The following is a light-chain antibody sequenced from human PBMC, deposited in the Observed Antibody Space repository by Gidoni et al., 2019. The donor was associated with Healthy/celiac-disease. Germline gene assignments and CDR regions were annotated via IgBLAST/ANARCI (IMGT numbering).Light chain of an antibody. CDR3: QQYNNGPLT. CDR1: QSVNSN. CDR2: GAS. Sequence: EIVMTQSPATLSVSPGERPTLSCRASQSVNSNLAWYQQKPGPAPRLLIYGASTRATGIPARFSGSGSGTEFTLTISRLQSEDFAVYYCQQYNNGPLTFXGXTKVEIK. V-gene: IGKV3-15*01. J-gene: IGKJ4*01.